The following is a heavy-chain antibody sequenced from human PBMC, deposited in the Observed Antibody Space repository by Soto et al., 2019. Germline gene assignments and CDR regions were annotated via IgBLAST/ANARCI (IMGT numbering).Heavy chain of an antibody. J-gene: IGHJ5*02. Sequence: PSETLSLTCTVSGGSISSSSYYWGWIRQPPGKGLEWIGSIYYSGSTYYNPSLKSRVTISVDTSKNQFSLKLSSVTAADTAVYYCARSDDSTSYPLDLWGPGTLVTVSS. CDR2: IYYSGST. CDR3: ARSDDSTSYPLDL. D-gene: IGHD4-4*01. V-gene: IGHV4-39*01. CDR1: GGSISSSSYY.